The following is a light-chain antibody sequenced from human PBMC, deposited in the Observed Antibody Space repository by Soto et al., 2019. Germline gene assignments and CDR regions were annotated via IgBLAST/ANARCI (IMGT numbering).Light chain of an antibody. CDR3: MQALQSPWT. J-gene: IGKJ1*01. CDR1: QSLLHSNGQNY. CDR2: FGS. V-gene: IGKV2-28*01. Sequence: DIVMTQSPLSLPVTPGEPASISCRSSQSLLHSNGQNYLDWYLQKPGQSPQLLIYFGSNRASGVPDRFSGSGSGTDFTLKISRVEAEDVGDYYCMQALQSPWTFGQGTNVEIK.